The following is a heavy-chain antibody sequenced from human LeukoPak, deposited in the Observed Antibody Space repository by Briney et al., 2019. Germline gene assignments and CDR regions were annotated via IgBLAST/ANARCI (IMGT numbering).Heavy chain of an antibody. CDR1: GFMFSSYS. CDR2: IDSTSSTI. J-gene: IGHJ5*02. Sequence: QSGGSLRLSCAASGFMFSSYSMNWVRQAPGKGLEWVSYIDSTSSTIYYTDSVKGRFTLSRDNAKNSLYLQMKSLRAEDTAVYYCARDRSGWADSSAFSSWGQGTLVTVSS. CDR3: ARDRSGWADSSAFSS. V-gene: IGHV3-48*01. D-gene: IGHD6-19*01.